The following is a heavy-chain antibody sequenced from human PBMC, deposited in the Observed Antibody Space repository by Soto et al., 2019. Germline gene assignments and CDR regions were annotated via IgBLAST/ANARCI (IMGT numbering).Heavy chain of an antibody. CDR3: ARQAKWYSSSWYWFDP. CDR2: IYYSGST. Sequence: PSETLSLTCDVSDGSISSSYYWSWIRQPPGKGLEWIGYIYYSGSTNYNHSLKSRITISVDTSKNKFSLKLSSVTAADTAVYYCARQAKWYSSSWYWFDPWGQGTLVTVSS. CDR1: DGSISSSYY. J-gene: IGHJ5*02. V-gene: IGHV4-59*08. D-gene: IGHD6-13*01.